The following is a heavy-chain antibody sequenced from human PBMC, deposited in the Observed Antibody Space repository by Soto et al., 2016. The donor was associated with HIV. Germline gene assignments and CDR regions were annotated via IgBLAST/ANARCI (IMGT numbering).Heavy chain of an antibody. CDR1: GYSFTSYG. J-gene: IGHJ6*02. D-gene: IGHD5-12*01. CDR2: ISAYDGEP. Sequence: QVQLVQSGAEVKKPGASVKVPCKTSGYSFTSYGLSWVRQAPGQGLEWMGWISAYDGEPNYVQRLQGRVTMTTDRSTRTAYMELRNLRSDDTAVYYCAREDGYGGYARMDVWGQGDHGHRLL. V-gene: IGHV1-18*01. CDR3: AREDGYGGYARMDV.